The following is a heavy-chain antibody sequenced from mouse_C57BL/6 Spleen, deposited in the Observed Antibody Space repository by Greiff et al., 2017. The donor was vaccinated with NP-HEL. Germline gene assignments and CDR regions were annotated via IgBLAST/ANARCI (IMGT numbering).Heavy chain of an antibody. CDR2: ISPGSGST. J-gene: IGHJ2*01. Sequence: QVQLQQPGAELVKPGASVKMSCKASGYTFTSYWLTWVKQRPGQGLEWIGDISPGSGSTNYNEKFKSKATLSVDKSSSTAYMQLSSLTSEYSAVYYCARFPDWDRYYFDYWGQGTTLTVSS. CDR1: GYTFTSYW. CDR3: ARFPDWDRYYFDY. V-gene: IGHV1-55*01. D-gene: IGHD4-1*01.